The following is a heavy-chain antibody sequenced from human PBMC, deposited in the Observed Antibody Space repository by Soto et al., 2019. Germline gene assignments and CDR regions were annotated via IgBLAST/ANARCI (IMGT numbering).Heavy chain of an antibody. Sequence: QVQLVQSGAEVKKPGSSVKVSCKASGGIFSSYAISWVRQAPGQGLEWMGGIIPMFGTANYAQKLQGRVKITADGSTSTAYMELSSLRSEDTAVYYCARERDFWSGCQLCYYYGMDVWGQGTTVTVSS. D-gene: IGHD3-3*01. V-gene: IGHV1-69*01. CDR2: IIPMFGTA. CDR3: ARERDFWSGCQLCYYYGMDV. J-gene: IGHJ6*02. CDR1: GGIFSSYA.